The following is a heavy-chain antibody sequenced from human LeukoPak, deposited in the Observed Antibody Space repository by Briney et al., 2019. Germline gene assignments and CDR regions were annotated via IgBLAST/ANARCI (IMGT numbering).Heavy chain of an antibody. V-gene: IGHV3-74*01. CDR3: ARTLGLGAGDAFDI. CDR1: GFTFSSYW. CDR2: INSDGSYT. J-gene: IGHJ3*02. D-gene: IGHD3-10*01. Sequence: GGSLRLSCAASGFTFSSYWMHWVRQAPGKGLVWVSRINSDGSYTTYADSVKGRFTISRDNAKNTLYLQMNSLRADDTAVYYCARTLGLGAGDAFDIWGQGTMVTVSS.